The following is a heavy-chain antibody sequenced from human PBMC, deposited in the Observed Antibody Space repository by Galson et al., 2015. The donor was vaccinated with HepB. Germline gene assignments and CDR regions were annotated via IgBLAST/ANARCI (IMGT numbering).Heavy chain of an antibody. Sequence: SVKVSCKASGYTFTGYYMHWVRQAPGQGLEWMGRINPNSGGTDYAQKFQGRVTMTRDTSVSTAYMELSRLTSDDTAVYYCAREYCTTTSCSRGLDHWGQGTLVTVSS. D-gene: IGHD2-2*01. J-gene: IGHJ4*02. CDR2: INPNSGGT. V-gene: IGHV1-2*06. CDR1: GYTFTGYY. CDR3: AREYCTTTSCSRGLDH.